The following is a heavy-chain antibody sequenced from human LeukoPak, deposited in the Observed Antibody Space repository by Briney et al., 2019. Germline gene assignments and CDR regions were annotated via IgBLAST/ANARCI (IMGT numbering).Heavy chain of an antibody. Sequence: GGSLRLSCAASGFTFSSYAMSWVRQAPGKGLEWVSANSGSGGGTYYAGSVKGRFTISRDNSKNTLYLQMNSLRAEDTAVYICAKDGRRGSGYEAYYFDYWGQGTLVTVSS. J-gene: IGHJ4*02. CDR2: NSGSGGGT. CDR3: AKDGRRGSGYEAYYFDY. V-gene: IGHV3-23*01. CDR1: GFTFSSYA. D-gene: IGHD5-12*01.